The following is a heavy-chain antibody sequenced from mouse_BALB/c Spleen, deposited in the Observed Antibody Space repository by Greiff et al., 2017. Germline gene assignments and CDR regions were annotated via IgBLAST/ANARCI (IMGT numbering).Heavy chain of an antibody. J-gene: IGHJ3*01. D-gene: IGHD2-14*01. V-gene: IGHV2-9*02. CDR3: ARDRYDEGDWFAY. Sequence: QVQLKQSGPGLVAPSQSLSITCTVSGFSLTSYGVHWVRQPPGKGLEWLGVIWAGGSTNYNSALMSRLSISKDNSKSQVFLKMNSLQTDDTAMYYCARDRYDEGDWFAYWGQGTLVTVSA. CDR1: GFSLTSYG. CDR2: IWAGGST.